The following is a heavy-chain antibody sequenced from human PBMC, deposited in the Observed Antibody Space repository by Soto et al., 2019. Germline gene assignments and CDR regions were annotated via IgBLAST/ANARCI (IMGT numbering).Heavy chain of an antibody. D-gene: IGHD3-22*01. CDR2: ISAYNGNT. V-gene: IGHV1-18*04. Sequence: GASVKVSCKASGYTFTSYGISWVRQAPGQGLEWMGWISAYNGNTNYAQKLQGRVTMTTDTSTSTAYMELRSLSSDDTAVYYCARTLGDYYDSSGYYGWGQGTLVTVSS. CDR1: GYTFTSYG. J-gene: IGHJ4*02. CDR3: ARTLGDYYDSSGYYG.